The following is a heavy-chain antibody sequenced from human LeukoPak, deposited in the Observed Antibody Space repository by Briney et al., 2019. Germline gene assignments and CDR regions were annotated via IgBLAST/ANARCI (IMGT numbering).Heavy chain of an antibody. CDR3: AGRDSARNPWAY. J-gene: IGHJ4*02. Sequence: GGSLRLSCAASGFTFTNFWMNWIRRAPGRGLQWVANIRPDGSEQFYVDSVKGRFTISRDNAKNSVYLQMNSLRADDTAVYYCAGRDSARNPWAYWGQRTLVTVST. D-gene: IGHD4-11*01. CDR2: IRPDGSEQ. CDR1: GFTFTNFW. V-gene: IGHV3-7*01.